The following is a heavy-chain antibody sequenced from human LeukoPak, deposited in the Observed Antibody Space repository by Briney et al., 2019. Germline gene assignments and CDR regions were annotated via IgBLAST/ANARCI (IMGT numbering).Heavy chain of an antibody. D-gene: IGHD5-12*01. V-gene: IGHV3-21*01. CDR3: ARDPQGGYSGYDFDY. J-gene: IGHJ4*02. CDR2: ISSSSSYI. CDR1: GFTFSSYS. Sequence: GGSLRLSCAASGFTFSSYSMNWVRQAPGKGLEWVSSISSSSSYIYYADSVKGRFTISRDNAKNSLYLQMNSLRAKDTAVYYCARDPQGGYSGYDFDYWGQGTLVTVSS.